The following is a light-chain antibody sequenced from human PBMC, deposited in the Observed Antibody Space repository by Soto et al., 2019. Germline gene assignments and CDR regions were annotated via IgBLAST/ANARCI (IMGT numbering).Light chain of an antibody. CDR3: QQYGSSPWT. CDR2: GAA. V-gene: IGKV3-20*01. J-gene: IGKJ1*01. Sequence: VLSQSPGTLSLSPGERATFSCRASQSVFSSLAWYQHKPGQAPKLLIYGAATRATGIPARFSGSGSGTDFTLTISRLEPEDFAVYYCQQYGSSPWTFGQGTEV. CDR1: QSVFSS.